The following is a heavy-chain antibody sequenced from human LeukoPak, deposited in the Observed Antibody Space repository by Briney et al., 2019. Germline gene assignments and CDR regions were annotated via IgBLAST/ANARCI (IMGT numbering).Heavy chain of an antibody. Sequence: SETLSLTCTVSGGSISSSSHYWGWIRQPPGKGLEYIGYMYYTGSTYYNPSLKSRVTISVDRPKSQFSLELSSVTAADTAVYYCARSGSGSYYGGYFDYWGQGFLVTVSS. CDR3: ARSGSGSYYGGYFDY. J-gene: IGHJ4*02. CDR2: MYYTGST. V-gene: IGHV4-39*01. CDR1: GGSISSSSHY. D-gene: IGHD1-26*01.